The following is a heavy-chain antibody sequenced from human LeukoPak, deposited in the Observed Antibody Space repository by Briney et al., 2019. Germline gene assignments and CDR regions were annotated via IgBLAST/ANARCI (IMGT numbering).Heavy chain of an antibody. V-gene: IGHV1-2*04. CDR2: INPNSGGT. CDR1: GYTFTGYY. J-gene: IGHJ6*04. Sequence: ASVKVSCKASGYTFTGYYMHRVRQAPGQGLEWMGWINPNSGGTNYAQKFQGWVTMTRDTSISTAYMELSRLRSDDTAVYYCARDSTTGTTGFGMDVWGKGTTVTVSS. CDR3: ARDSTTGTTGFGMDV. D-gene: IGHD1-1*01.